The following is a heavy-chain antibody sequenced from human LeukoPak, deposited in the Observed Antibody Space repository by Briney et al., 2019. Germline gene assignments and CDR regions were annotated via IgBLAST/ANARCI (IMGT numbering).Heavy chain of an antibody. J-gene: IGHJ4*02. CDR1: GGSFSGYY. D-gene: IGHD3-10*01. V-gene: IGHV4-34*01. CDR3: AGGATPGVF. CDR2: INHSGST. Sequence: SETLSLTCGVYGGSFSGYYWTWIRQPPGKGLEGIGEINHSGSTNYIPSPKRRVTMSLDTSKNQFSLKLTSVTAADTAVYYCAGGATPGVFWGQGTLVTVSS.